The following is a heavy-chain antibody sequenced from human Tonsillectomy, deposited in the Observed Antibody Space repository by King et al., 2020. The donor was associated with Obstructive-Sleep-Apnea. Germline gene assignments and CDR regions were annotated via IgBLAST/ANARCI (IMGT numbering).Heavy chain of an antibody. D-gene: IGHD6-13*01. CDR3: ARMKQGQQLNYYFHV. J-gene: IGHJ4*02. Sequence: VQLQESGPGLVKPSETLSLTCSVSGGSISSYDWSWIRQSPGKGVEWMGCIYGSGGTQYSPSLKTRVSISADPSRKQFTLRLRSVSDADTAVYYCARMKQGQQLNYYFHVWGQGTLVTVSS. V-gene: IGHV4-59*01. CDR1: GGSISSYD. CDR2: IYGSGGT.